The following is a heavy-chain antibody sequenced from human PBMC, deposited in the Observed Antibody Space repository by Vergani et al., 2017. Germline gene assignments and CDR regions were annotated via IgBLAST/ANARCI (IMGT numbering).Heavy chain of an antibody. CDR3: ARPSSYNWFGEPPSWYFDL. CDR1: GYSISNGYY. V-gene: IGHV4-38-2*01. J-gene: IGHJ2*01. CDR2: IDHSGST. D-gene: IGHD3-10*01. Sequence: QVQLQESGPGLVKPSETLSLTCAVSGYSISNGYYWGWIRQPPGRGLEWIGSIDHSGSTYYNPSLKSRVTISVDTSKNQFSLKLSSVTAADTAVYYCARPSSYNWFGEPPSWYFDLWGRGTLVTVSS.